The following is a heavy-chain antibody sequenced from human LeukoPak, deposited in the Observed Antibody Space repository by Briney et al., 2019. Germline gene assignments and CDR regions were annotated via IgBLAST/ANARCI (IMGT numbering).Heavy chain of an antibody. V-gene: IGHV1-18*01. Sequence: EASVKVSCKASGYTLTNYNINWVRQAPGQGLEWMGWINTYKGDTLYAQKLQGRVTMTADTSTNTAYMELRSLRFDDTAVYYCAREFGHCYGDNCFYFFDTWGQGFRVTVSS. J-gene: IGHJ4*02. CDR2: INTYKGDT. D-gene: IGHD4-23*01. CDR1: GYTLTNYN. CDR3: AREFGHCYGDNCFYFFDT.